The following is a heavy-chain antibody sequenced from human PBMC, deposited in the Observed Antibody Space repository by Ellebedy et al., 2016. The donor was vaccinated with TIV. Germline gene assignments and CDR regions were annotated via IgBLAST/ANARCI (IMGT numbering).Heavy chain of an antibody. V-gene: IGHV1-18*01. CDR3: ARGSSGWMAIDY. J-gene: IGHJ4*02. CDR1: GYTFTSYG. Sequence: AASVKVSCKASGYTFTSYGLSWVRQAPGQGLEWMGWISAYNGNTNYAQKLQGRVTMTTDTSTSTAYMELRSLRSDDTDGYYCARGSSGWMAIDYWGQGTLVTVSS. CDR2: ISAYNGNT. D-gene: IGHD6-19*01.